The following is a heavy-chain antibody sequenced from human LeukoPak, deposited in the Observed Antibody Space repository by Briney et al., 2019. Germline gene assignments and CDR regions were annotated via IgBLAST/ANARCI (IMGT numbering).Heavy chain of an antibody. D-gene: IGHD3/OR15-3a*01. CDR3: ARALSWTTESYYYMDV. CDR2: MNPNSGNT. J-gene: IGHJ6*03. Sequence: AAVKVSCKPSGYTFTSYDMNWVRPATGQGLEWLGWMNPNSGNTGYAQNFQGRVTMTMNTSITTAYMELSSLRSEDTAVYYCARALSWTTESYYYMDVWGKGTTVTVSS. V-gene: IGHV1-8*01. CDR1: GYTFTSYD.